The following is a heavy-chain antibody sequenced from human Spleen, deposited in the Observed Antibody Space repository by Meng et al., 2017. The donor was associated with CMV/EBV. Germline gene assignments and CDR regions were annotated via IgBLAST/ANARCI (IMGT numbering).Heavy chain of an antibody. J-gene: IGHJ4*02. CDR2: ISGYNGNI. Sequence: ASVKVSCKASGYTFTNYGITWVRQAPGQGLEWMGWISGYNGNINYAQKFQGRVTMTTDTSTSTAYMELRSLRPDDTAVYYCARVVGYYDFWTGSALDSWGQGTLVTVSS. V-gene: IGHV1-18*01. CDR1: GYTFTNYG. CDR3: ARVVGYYDFWTGSALDS. D-gene: IGHD3-3*01.